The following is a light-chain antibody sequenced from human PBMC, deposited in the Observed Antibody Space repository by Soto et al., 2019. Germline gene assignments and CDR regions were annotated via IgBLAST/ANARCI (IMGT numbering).Light chain of an antibody. CDR1: QSVSSSY. Sequence: IVWAQSPGTLSLSPGERATLSCRASQSVSSSYLAWYQQKPGQAPRLLIYGASSRATGIPDRFSGSGSGTDFTLTISTLEPEDFAVYYCQQYGSFFGGGTKVDIK. CDR2: GAS. CDR3: QQYGSF. V-gene: IGKV3-20*01. J-gene: IGKJ4*01.